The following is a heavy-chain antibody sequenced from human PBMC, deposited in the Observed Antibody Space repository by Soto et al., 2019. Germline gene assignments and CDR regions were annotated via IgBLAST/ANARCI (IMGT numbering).Heavy chain of an antibody. D-gene: IGHD3-3*01. CDR1: GGSFSGYY. Sequence: SETLSLTCAVYGGSFSGYYCSWIRQPPWKGMEWIGEINHSGITNYNPFLKSRVTISVDTSKNQFSLKLSSVTAADTAAYYCARGSAWVFGVVRRCGRKQHYGMDFWGQGTTVPVCS. J-gene: IGHJ6*01. V-gene: IGHV4-34*01. CDR3: ARGSAWVFGVVRRCGRKQHYGMDF. CDR2: INHSGIT.